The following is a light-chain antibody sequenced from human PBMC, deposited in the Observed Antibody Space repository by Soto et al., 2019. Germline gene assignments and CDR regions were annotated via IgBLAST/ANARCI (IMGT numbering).Light chain of an antibody. V-gene: IGKV1-39*01. CDR2: AAS. CDR1: QSISSY. Sequence: DIQMTQSPSSLSASVGDRVTITCRARQSISSYLNWYQQKPGKAPKLLIYAASSLQSGAPSRFSGSGSGTDFTLTISSLHPEDFATYYCQQSYITPLTFGQGTKVEIK. J-gene: IGKJ1*01. CDR3: QQSYITPLT.